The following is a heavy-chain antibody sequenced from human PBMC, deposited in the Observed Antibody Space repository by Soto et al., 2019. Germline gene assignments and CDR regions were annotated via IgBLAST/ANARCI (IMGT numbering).Heavy chain of an antibody. CDR2: INPNSGGK. J-gene: IGHJ4*02. CDR1: LYPFPGYF. D-gene: IGHD3-22*01. Sequence: ASGKGSLYPFPGYFTHLAPEAPEQGLEWMGWINPNSGGKNYAQKFQGRVTMTRDTSISTAYMELSRLRSDDTAVYYCARPTYDSSGYISAIDYRGQGILVTVSS. CDR3: ARPTYDSSGYISAIDY. V-gene: IGHV1-2*02.